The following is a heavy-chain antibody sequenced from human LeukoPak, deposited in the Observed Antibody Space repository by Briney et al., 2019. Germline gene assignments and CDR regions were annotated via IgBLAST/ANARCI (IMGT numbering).Heavy chain of an antibody. Sequence: SETLSLTCAVYGGSFSGYYWSWIRQPPGKGLEWIGEINHSGSTNYNPSLESRVTISVDTSKNQFSLKLSSVTAADTAVYYCARDRYYGSGSYYNPRRGYFDYWGQGTLVTASS. CDR1: GGSFSGYY. J-gene: IGHJ4*02. D-gene: IGHD3-10*01. V-gene: IGHV4-34*01. CDR3: ARDRYYGSGSYYNPRRGYFDY. CDR2: INHSGST.